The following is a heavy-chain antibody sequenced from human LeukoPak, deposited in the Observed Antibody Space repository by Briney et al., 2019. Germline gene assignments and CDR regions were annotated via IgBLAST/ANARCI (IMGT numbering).Heavy chain of an antibody. D-gene: IGHD2/OR15-2a*01. Sequence: GRSLRLSCAASGFTFSSYGMHWVRQAPGKGLEWVAVISYDGSNKYYADSVKGRFTISRDNSKNTLYLQMNSLRAEDTAVYYCAKDSPSSGTTFDYWGQGTLVTVSS. CDR2: ISYDGSNK. J-gene: IGHJ4*02. CDR3: AKDSPSSGTTFDY. CDR1: GFTFSSYG. V-gene: IGHV3-30*18.